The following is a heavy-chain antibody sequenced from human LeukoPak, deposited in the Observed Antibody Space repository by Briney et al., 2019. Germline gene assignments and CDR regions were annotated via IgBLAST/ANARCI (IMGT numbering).Heavy chain of an antibody. J-gene: IGHJ6*03. Sequence: WVSAISGSGGSTYYADSVKGRFTISRDNSKNTLYLQMNSLRAEDTAVYYCAKRQGYMDVWGKGTTVNVSS. CDR2: ISGSGGST. CDR3: AKRQGYMDV. V-gene: IGHV3-23*01.